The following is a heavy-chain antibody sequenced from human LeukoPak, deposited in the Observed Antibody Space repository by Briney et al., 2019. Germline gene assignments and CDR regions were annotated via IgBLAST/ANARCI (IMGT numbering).Heavy chain of an antibody. Sequence: SVKVSCKAAGYTLTGYYMHWLRQAPGQGLEWMGWINPNSGGTSYAQKFQGRATMTRDTSISTAYMELSRLRSEDTAVYYCARGRCSSRSCYLFDYWGQGTLVTVSS. J-gene: IGHJ4*02. CDR2: INPNSGGT. V-gene: IGHV1-2*02. CDR1: GYTLTGYY. D-gene: IGHD2-2*01. CDR3: ARGRCSSRSCYLFDY.